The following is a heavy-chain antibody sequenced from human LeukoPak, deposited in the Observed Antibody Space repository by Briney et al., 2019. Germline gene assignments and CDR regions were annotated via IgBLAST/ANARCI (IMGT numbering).Heavy chain of an antibody. CDR2: ISYDGSNK. V-gene: IGHV3-30*03. CDR1: GFTFSSYG. J-gene: IGHJ3*02. CDR3: ARGPTLWFGELSLNAFDI. Sequence: GGSLRLSCAASGFTFSSYGMHWVRQAPGEGLEWVAVISYDGSNKYYADSVKGRFTISRDNSKNTLYLQMNSLRAEDTAVYYCARGPTLWFGELSLNAFDIWGQGTMVTVSS. D-gene: IGHD3-10*01.